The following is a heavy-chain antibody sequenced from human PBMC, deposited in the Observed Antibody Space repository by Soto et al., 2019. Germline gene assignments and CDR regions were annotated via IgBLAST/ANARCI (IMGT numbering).Heavy chain of an antibody. V-gene: IGHV1-18*01. CDR1: GYTFTSYG. J-gene: IGHJ5*02. CDR2: ISAYNGNT. D-gene: IGHD3-3*01. Sequence: ASVKVSCKASGYTFTSYGISWVRQAPGQGLEWMGWISAYNGNTNYAQKLQGRVTMTTDTSTSTAYMELRSLRSDDTAVYYCAIVPAPGITIFGVVGGWFDPWGQGTLVTVSS. CDR3: AIVPAPGITIFGVVGGWFDP.